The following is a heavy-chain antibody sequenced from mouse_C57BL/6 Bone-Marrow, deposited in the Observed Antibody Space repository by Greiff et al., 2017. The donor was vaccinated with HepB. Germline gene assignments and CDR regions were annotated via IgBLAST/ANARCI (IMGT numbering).Heavy chain of an antibody. V-gene: IGHV5-4*01. CDR3: AREPGGSWFAY. J-gene: IGHJ3*01. CDR1: GFTFSSYA. CDR2: ISDGGSYT. Sequence: EVKLMESGGGLVKPGGSLKLSCAASGFTFSSYAMSWVRQTPEKRLEWVATISDGGSYTYYPDNVKGRFTISRDNAKNNLYLQMSHLKSEDTAMYYCAREPGGSWFAYWGQGTLVTVSA. D-gene: IGHD3-1*01.